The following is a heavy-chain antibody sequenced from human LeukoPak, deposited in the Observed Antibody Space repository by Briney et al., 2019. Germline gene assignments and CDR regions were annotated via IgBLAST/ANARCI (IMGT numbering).Heavy chain of an antibody. CDR1: GFTVSSNY. Sequence: PGGSLRLSCAASGFTVSSNYMSWVRQAPGKGLEWVSVIYSGGSTYYADSVKGRFTISRDNSKNTLYLQMNSLRAEDTAVYYCARDTSHYYDSSGYIIWGQGTLVTVSS. V-gene: IGHV3-53*01. CDR3: ARDTSHYYDSSGYII. CDR2: IYSGGST. J-gene: IGHJ4*02. D-gene: IGHD3-22*01.